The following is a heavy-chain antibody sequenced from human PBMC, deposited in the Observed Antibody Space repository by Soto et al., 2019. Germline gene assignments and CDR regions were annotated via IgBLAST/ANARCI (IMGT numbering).Heavy chain of an antibody. D-gene: IGHD1-1*01. CDR1: GGTFSNYA. CDR2: IIPIFGTA. V-gene: IGHV1-69*12. Sequence: QVQLVQSGAEVKKPGSSVKVSCKASGGTFSNYAINWVRQAPGQGLVWMGGIIPIFGTANYGQKFQGRVTITADETTSPAYMGLSSLRSEDTAAYYCARGGGKRWPQSGLNDAEYFQHWGQGTRVTVSS. J-gene: IGHJ1*01. CDR3: ARGGGKRWPQSGLNDAEYFQH.